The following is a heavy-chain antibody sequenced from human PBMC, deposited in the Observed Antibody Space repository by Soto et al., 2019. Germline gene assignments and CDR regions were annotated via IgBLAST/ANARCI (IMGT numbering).Heavy chain of an antibody. V-gene: IGHV3-74*01. CDR3: ARFERELAYFDY. Sequence: GGSLRLSCAASGFTFSSYWMHWVRQAPGKGLVWVSRINSDGSSTSYADSVKGRFTISRDNAKNTLYLQMNSLRDEDTAVYYCARFERELAYFDYWGQGTLVTVSS. J-gene: IGHJ4*02. CDR2: INSDGSST. CDR1: GFTFSSYW. D-gene: IGHD1-26*01.